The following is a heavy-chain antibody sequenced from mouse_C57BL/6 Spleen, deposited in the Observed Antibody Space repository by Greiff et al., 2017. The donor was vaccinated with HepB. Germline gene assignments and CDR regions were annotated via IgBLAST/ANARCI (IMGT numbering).Heavy chain of an antibody. CDR2: IDPETGGT. V-gene: IGHV1-15*01. D-gene: IGHD2-4*01. CDR1: GYTFTDYE. J-gene: IGHJ2*01. Sequence: QVQLKESGAELVRPGASVTLSCKASGYTFTDYEMHWVKQTPVHGLEWIGAIDPETGGTAYNQKFKGKAILTADKSSSTAYMELRSLTSEDSAVYYCTRTGYDYDGDYFDYWGQGTTLTVSS. CDR3: TRTGYDYDGDYFDY.